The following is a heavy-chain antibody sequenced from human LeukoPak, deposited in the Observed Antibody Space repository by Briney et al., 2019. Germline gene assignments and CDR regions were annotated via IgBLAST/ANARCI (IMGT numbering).Heavy chain of an antibody. Sequence: ASVKVSCKTSGYTFTGYYLHWVRRAPGQGLEWMGWINPNSGGTNYAQNFQGRVTMTRDTSISTAYMELSRLTSDGTAVYYCARTLWFGDFNWFDPWGQGTLVTVSS. D-gene: IGHD3-10*01. CDR1: GYTFTGYY. J-gene: IGHJ5*02. CDR2: INPNSGGT. CDR3: ARTLWFGDFNWFDP. V-gene: IGHV1-2*02.